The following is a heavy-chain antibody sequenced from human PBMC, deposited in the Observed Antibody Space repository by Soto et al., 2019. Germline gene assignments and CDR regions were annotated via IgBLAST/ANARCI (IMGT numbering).Heavy chain of an antibody. J-gene: IGHJ6*02. V-gene: IGHV1-69*13. CDR2: IIPLFNTS. CDR3: VRDWQQNKYVMDV. Sequence: GASVKVSCKISGDTFSIYAITWVRRAPGQGLEWMGGIIPLFNTSDYSENFQGRVTITADESTATVYMELTSLRSEDTAVYYWVRDWQQNKYVMDVWGQGTTVTV. CDR1: GDTFSIYA.